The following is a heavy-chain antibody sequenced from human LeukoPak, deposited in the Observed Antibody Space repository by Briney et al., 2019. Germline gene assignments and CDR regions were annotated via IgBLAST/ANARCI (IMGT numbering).Heavy chain of an antibody. Sequence: ASVKVSLKCSAYIFTDYFMHWVRQAPGQGLEWMGWINPNSGGTNDAQKFQGRVIMTSDTSISTAYMELTRLTSDDTAVYYCARIGRMATITWYFDLWGRGTLVTVSS. CDR3: ARIGRMATITWYFDL. CDR1: AYIFTDYF. D-gene: IGHD5-24*01. CDR2: INPNSGGT. J-gene: IGHJ2*01. V-gene: IGHV1-2*02.